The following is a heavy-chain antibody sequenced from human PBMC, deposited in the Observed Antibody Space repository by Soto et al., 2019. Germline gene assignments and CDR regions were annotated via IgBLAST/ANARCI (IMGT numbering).Heavy chain of an antibody. V-gene: IGHV3-15*07. J-gene: IGHJ6*02. Sequence: GKPLRPSYAPSVFSFSNGPDVFVRVARGEEQDWVGCIKSKTDGGTTDYAAPVKGRFTISRDDSKNTLYLQMNSLKTEDTAVYYCTTEEGSVPDAMLYYYYGMDVWGQGTTVTVSS. D-gene: IGHD2-2*01. CDR1: VFSFSNGP. CDR3: TTEEGSVPDAMLYYYYGMDV. CDR2: IKSKTDGGTT.